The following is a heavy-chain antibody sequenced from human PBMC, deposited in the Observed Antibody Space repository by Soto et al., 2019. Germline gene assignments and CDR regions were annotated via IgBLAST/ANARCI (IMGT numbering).Heavy chain of an antibody. CDR1: GGSVSSGSYY. V-gene: IGHV4-61*01. CDR3: ARSVDTAMVLDY. J-gene: IGHJ4*02. CDR2: IYYSGST. D-gene: IGHD5-18*01. Sequence: QVQLQESGPGLVKPSETLSLTCTVSGGSVSSGSYYWSWIRQPPGKGLEWIGYIYYSGSTNYNPSLKSRATISVDTSKNQFSLKLSSVTAADTAVYYCARSVDTAMVLDYWGQGTLVTVSS.